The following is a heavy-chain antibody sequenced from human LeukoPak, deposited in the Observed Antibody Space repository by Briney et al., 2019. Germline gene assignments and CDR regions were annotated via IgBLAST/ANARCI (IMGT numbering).Heavy chain of an antibody. CDR1: GDSVSSNSAA. Sequence: SQTLSLTCAISGDSVSSNSAAWNWIRQSPLRGLEWLGRTYYRSKWYNDYAVSVKSRITINPDTSKNQFSLQLNSVTPEDTAVYYCARGDSAAAHNWFDPWGQGTLVTVSS. CDR3: ARGDSAAAHNWFDP. D-gene: IGHD6-13*01. V-gene: IGHV6-1*01. J-gene: IGHJ5*02. CDR2: TYYRSKWYN.